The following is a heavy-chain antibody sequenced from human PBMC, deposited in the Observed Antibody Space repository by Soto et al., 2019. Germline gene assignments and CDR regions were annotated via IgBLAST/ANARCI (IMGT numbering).Heavy chain of an antibody. J-gene: IGHJ6*02. Sequence: SETLSLTCAVYGGSFSDFYWSRIRQPPGKGLEWIGEINHSGSTNYNPSLKSRVTISVDTSKNQFSLKLSSVTAADTAVYYCARISAEAAAGTFHYYYGMDVWGQGTTVTVSS. CDR2: INHSGST. V-gene: IGHV4-34*01. CDR3: ARISAEAAAGTFHYYYGMDV. CDR1: GGSFSDFY. D-gene: IGHD6-13*01.